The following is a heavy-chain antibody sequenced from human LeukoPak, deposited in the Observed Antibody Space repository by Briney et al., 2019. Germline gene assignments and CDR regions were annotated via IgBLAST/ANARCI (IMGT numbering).Heavy chain of an antibody. CDR3: ARRLAALGAHHPGGWGWGIDS. D-gene: IGHD3-16*01. V-gene: IGHV3-23*01. Sequence: PGGSLRLSCAASGFTFSSYAMSWVRQAPGKGLEWVSAISGSGGSTYYADSVKGRFTISRDNSKNSLYLQMNNLRAEDTAVYYCARRLAALGAHHPGGWGWGIDSWGQGTLVTVSS. CDR1: GFTFSSYA. CDR2: ISGSGGST. J-gene: IGHJ4*02.